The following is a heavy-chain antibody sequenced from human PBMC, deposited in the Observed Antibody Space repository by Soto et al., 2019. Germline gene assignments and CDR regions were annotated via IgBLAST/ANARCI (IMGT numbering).Heavy chain of an antibody. CDR2: INHSGSA. V-gene: IGHV4-34*01. CDR3: ARVSDY. J-gene: IGHJ4*02. Sequence: QVLLQEWGAGRLKPSETLSLTRAVYGGSFIDYSWGWIRQSPGTGVEWFGEINHSGSANYTPSLKSPVTISVDTSKNQFPLKLYSMTAADAAVYYCARVSDYWSQGTLVTVSS. CDR1: GGSFIDYS.